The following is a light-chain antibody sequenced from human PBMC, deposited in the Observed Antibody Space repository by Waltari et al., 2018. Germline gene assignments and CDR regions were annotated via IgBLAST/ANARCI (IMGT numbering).Light chain of an antibody. CDR3: QSYDTNNQV. CDR2: EDD. V-gene: IGLV6-57*03. J-gene: IGLJ2*01. Sequence: NFMLTQPHSVSESPGETVTISCTRSSGNIASNFVQWYQLRPGTAPTTVIHEDDQRPSGVPDRFSGSIDSSSNSASLTISGLKTEDEADYYCQSYDTNNQVFGGGTKLTVL. CDR1: SGNIASNF.